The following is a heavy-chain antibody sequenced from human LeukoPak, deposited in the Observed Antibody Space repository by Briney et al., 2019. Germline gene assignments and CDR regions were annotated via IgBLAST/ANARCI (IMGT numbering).Heavy chain of an antibody. CDR3: ATEIVVVVAATGWPRDYYFDY. V-gene: IGHV1-46*01. CDR2: INPSGGST. J-gene: IGHJ4*02. Sequence: ASVKVSCEASGYTFTSYYMHWVRQAPGQGLEWMGIINPSGGSTSYAQKFQGRVTMTRDTSTSTVYMELSSLRSEDTAVYYCATEIVVVVAATGWPRDYYFDYWGQGTLVTVSS. D-gene: IGHD2-15*01. CDR1: GYTFTSYY.